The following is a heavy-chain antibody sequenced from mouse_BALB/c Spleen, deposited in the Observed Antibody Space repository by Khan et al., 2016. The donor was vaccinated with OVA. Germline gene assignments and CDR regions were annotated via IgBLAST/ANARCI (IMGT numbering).Heavy chain of an antibody. Sequence: QVQLKESGPALVAPSQSLSITCTISGFSLTNYGVHWVRQPPGKGLELLVVIWSDGSTTYNSALKSRLSISKDNSKSQVFLKMNSLQTDDTAMYYCARQPYYYYYIRDYWGQGTSVTVSS. CDR1: GFSLTNYG. D-gene: IGHD2-10*01. J-gene: IGHJ4*01. CDR2: IWSDGST. CDR3: ARQPYYYYYIRDY. V-gene: IGHV2-6-1*01.